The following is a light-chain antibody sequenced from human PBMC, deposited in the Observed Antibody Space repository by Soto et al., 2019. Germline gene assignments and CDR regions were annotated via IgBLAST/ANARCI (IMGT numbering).Light chain of an antibody. CDR3: SSYTTAGTYV. V-gene: IGLV2-14*01. Sequence: LTQPASVSGSPGQSLTISCIGTSTDIGTYNYVAWYQQHPAQTPKLIMYHVSYRPSGASYLFSGASHHKTAPLIISRLEAGDEAVYFCSSYTTAGTYVFGPGTKGTVL. J-gene: IGLJ1*01. CDR1: STDIGTYNY. CDR2: HVS.